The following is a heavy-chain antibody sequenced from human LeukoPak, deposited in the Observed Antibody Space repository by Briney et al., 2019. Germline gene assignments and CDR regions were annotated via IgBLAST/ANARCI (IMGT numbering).Heavy chain of an antibody. CDR3: RISSWSTSSIIGY. Sequence: GGSLRLSCAASGFTFSNYAMSWVRQAPGKGLEWVAVISYDGSNKYYADSVKGRFTISRDNSKNTLYLQMNSLRAEDTAVYYCRISSWSTSSIIGYWGQGTLVTVSS. D-gene: IGHD6-13*01. V-gene: IGHV3-30-3*01. J-gene: IGHJ4*02. CDR2: ISYDGSNK. CDR1: GFTFSNYA.